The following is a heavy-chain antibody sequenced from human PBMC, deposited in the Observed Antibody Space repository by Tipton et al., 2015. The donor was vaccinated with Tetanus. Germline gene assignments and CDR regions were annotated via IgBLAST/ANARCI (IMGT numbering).Heavy chain of an antibody. CDR3: ARGSGWADF. D-gene: IGHD6-19*01. CDR1: GGSIRSGDYS. V-gene: IGHV4-61*08. Sequence: TLSLTCTVSGGSIRSGDYSWNWIRKPPGKGLEWLAYISPSGRTNSKYPLKSRITISQDKSRNQFSLTLSSVTAADTAVYYCARGSGWADFWGQGTLVTVSS. CDR2: ISPSGRT. J-gene: IGHJ4*02.